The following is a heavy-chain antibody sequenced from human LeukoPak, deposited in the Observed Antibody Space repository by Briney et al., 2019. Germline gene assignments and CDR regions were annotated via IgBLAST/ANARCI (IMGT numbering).Heavy chain of an antibody. D-gene: IGHD1-26*01. CDR1: GGSFSGYY. CDR3: ARENSGSYREFDY. V-gene: IGHV4-34*01. Sequence: PSETLSFTCAVYGGSFSGYYWSWIRQPPGKGLEWIGEINHSGSTNYNPSLKSRVTISVDTSKNQFSLKLSSVTAADTAVFYCARENSGSYREFDYWGQGTLVTVSS. J-gene: IGHJ4*02. CDR2: INHSGST.